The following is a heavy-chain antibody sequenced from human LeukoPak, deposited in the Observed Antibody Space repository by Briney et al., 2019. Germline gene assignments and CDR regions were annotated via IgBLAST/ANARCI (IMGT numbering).Heavy chain of an antibody. CDR1: GFTFDDYA. CDR2: ISWNSGSI. D-gene: IGHD1-7*01. V-gene: IGHV3-9*01. J-gene: IGHJ4*02. CDR3: AKDIVGITGTTGYLDY. Sequence: GRSLRLSCAASGFTFDDYAMHWVRQAPGKGLEGVSGISWNSGSIVYADSVKGRFTISRDNAKKSLYLQMNSLRAEDTALYYCAKDIVGITGTTGYLDYWGQGTLVTVSS.